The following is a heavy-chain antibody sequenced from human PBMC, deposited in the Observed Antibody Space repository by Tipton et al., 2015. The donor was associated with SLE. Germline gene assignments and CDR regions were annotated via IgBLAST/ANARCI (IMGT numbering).Heavy chain of an antibody. J-gene: IGHJ1*01. V-gene: IGHV3-30*02. CDR2: IRYDGSNK. CDR3: AKAPEGFGELSECFQH. Sequence: SLRLSCAASGFTFSSYGMHWVRQAPGKGLEGVAFIRYDGSNKYYADSVKGRFTISRDNSKNTLYLQMNSLRAEDTAVYYCAKAPEGFGELSECFQHWGQGTLVTVSS. CDR1: GFTFSSYG. D-gene: IGHD3-10*01.